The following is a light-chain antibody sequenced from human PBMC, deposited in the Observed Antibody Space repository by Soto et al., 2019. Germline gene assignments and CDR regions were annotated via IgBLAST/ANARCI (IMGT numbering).Light chain of an antibody. J-gene: IGKJ5*01. CDR1: QSLSSD. CDR3: QQYNTYST. Sequence: MTQSPATLSVSAGERATLSCRASQSLSSDLAWYQQKPGKAPKLLIYDASTLERGVPSRFSGTGSGTEFTLTISSLQPDDFATYYCQQYNTYSTVGQGTRLEIK. CDR2: DAS. V-gene: IGKV1-5*01.